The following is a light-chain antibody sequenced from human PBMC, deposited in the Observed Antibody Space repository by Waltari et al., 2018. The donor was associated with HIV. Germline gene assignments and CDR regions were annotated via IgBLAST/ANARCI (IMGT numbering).Light chain of an antibody. CDR2: GAS. CDR3: QQYHNWPPFT. Sequence: EIVMTQSPGTLSVSPGERATLSCRASESVSSNLAWYQQKPGQAPRLLIFGASTRATGIPARFSGSGSGTEFTLTISSLQSEDFALYYCQQYHNWPPFTFGGGTTVEIK. CDR1: ESVSSN. J-gene: IGKJ4*01. V-gene: IGKV3-15*01.